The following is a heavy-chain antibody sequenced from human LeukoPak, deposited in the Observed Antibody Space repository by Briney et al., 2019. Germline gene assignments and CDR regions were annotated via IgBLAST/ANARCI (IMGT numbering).Heavy chain of an antibody. CDR1: GFTFSSYG. J-gene: IGHJ4*02. Sequence: GGSLRLSCAASGFTFSSYGMHWVRQAPGKGLEWVAFIRYDGSNKYYADSVKGRFTISRDNSKNTLYLQMNTLKVEDTAVYYCATGTHEYCDSWGQGTLVTVSS. V-gene: IGHV3-30*02. CDR3: ATGTHEYCDS. CDR2: IRYDGSNK.